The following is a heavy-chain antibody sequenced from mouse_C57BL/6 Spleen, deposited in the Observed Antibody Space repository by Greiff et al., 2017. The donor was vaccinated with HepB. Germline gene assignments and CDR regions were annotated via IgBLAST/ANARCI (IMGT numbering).Heavy chain of an antibody. CDR3: ARSPLTGSFAY. D-gene: IGHD4-1*01. J-gene: IGHJ3*01. CDR2: INPYNGGT. V-gene: IGHV1-19*01. CDR1: GYTFTDYY. Sequence: VQLKQSGPVLVKPGASVKMSCKASGYTFTDYYMNWVKQSHGKSLEWIGVINPYNGGTSYNQKFKGKATLTVDKSSSTAYMELNSLTSEDSAVYYCARSPLTGSFAYWGQGTLVTVSA.